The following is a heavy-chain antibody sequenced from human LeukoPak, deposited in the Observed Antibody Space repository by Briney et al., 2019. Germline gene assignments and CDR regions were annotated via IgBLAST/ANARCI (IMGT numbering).Heavy chain of an antibody. Sequence: GGSLRLSCAASGFTFSSYEMNWVRQAPGKGLEWVSYISSSGSTIYYADSVKGRFTISRDNAKNSLYLQMNSLRAEDTAVYYCARYGRYFDWLLYTPSHMDVWGKGTTVTISS. J-gene: IGHJ6*03. D-gene: IGHD3-9*01. CDR3: ARYGRYFDWLLYTPSHMDV. CDR2: ISSSGSTI. CDR1: GFTFSSYE. V-gene: IGHV3-48*03.